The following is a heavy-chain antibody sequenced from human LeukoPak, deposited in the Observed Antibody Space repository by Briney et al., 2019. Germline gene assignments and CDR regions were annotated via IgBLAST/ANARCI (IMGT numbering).Heavy chain of an antibody. CDR3: AGGLLRTSGAFYYTMDV. CDR2: ISSSSSYI. Sequence: GGSLRLSCAASGFTFSSYSMNWVRQAPGKGLEWVSSISSSSSYIYYADSVKGRFTISRDNAKNSLYLQMNSLRAEDTAVYYCAGGLLRTSGAFYYTMDVWGQGTAVTVSS. J-gene: IGHJ6*02. D-gene: IGHD5/OR15-5a*01. CDR1: GFTFSSYS. V-gene: IGHV3-21*04.